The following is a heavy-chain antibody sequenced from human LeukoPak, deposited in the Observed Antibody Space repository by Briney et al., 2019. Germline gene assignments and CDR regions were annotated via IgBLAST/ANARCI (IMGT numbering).Heavy chain of an antibody. J-gene: IGHJ6*02. Sequence: AGGSLRLSCAASGFTFSSYWMNWARQAPGKGLEWVASINHNGNVNYYVDSVKGRFPISRDNAKNSLYLQMSNLRAEDTAVYFCAGGGGLDVWGQGATVTVSS. D-gene: IGHD3-16*01. CDR2: INHNGNVN. CDR1: GFTFSSYW. CDR3: AGGGGLDV. V-gene: IGHV3-7*03.